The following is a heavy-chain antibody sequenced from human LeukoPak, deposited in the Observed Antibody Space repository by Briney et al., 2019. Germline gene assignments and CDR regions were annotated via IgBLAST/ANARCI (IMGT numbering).Heavy chain of an antibody. CDR3: ARDDYYDSSAYRENPFDV. Sequence: GRSLRLSCAASGFTFSTYGMHWVRQAPGKGLAWVALISYDGSDKYYADSVKGRFTISRDNSKNTLYLQMNSLRAEDTAIYYCARDDYYDSSAYRENPFDVWGQGTMVTVSS. D-gene: IGHD3-22*01. V-gene: IGHV3-30*03. CDR2: ISYDGSDK. CDR1: GFTFSTYG. J-gene: IGHJ3*01.